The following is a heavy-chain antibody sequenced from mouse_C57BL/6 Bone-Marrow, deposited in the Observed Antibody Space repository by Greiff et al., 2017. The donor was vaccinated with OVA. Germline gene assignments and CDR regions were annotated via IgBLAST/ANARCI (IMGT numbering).Heavy chain of an antibody. CDR3: ARGGFDWDDWYFDV. D-gene: IGHD4-1*01. CDR1: GYSITSGYD. J-gene: IGHJ1*03. CDR2: ISYSGST. Sequence: EVKVEESGPGMVKPSQSLSLTCTVTGYSITSGYDWHWIRHFPGNKLEWMGYISYSGSTNYNPSLKSRISITHDTSKNHFFLKLNSVTTEDTATYYCARGGFDWDDWYFDVWGTGTTVTVSS. V-gene: IGHV3-1*01.